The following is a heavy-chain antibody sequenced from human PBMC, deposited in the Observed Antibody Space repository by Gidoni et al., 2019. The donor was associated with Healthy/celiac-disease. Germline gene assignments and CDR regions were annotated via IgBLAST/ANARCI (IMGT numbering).Heavy chain of an antibody. CDR2: IYYSGST. CDR1: GGSISSYY. Sequence: QVQLQESGPGLVKPSETLSLTCTVSGGSISSYYWSWIRQPPGKGLEWIGYIYYSGSTNYNPSLKSRVTISVDTSKNQFSLKLSSVTAADTAVYYCARRGDIVVGNWFDPWGQGTLVTGSS. CDR3: ARRGDIVVGNWFDP. J-gene: IGHJ5*02. V-gene: IGHV4-59*08. D-gene: IGHD2-2*01.